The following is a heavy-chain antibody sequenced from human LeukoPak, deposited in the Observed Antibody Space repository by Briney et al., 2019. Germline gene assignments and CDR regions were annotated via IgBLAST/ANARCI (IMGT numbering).Heavy chain of an antibody. Sequence: GASVKVSCKASGYTFTSYAMNWVRQAPGQGLEWRGSINTNTGNPPRAQGFTGRFVFSLDTSVSTAYLQISSLKAEDTAVYYCARDILQQTALWFGEFNDYWGQGTLVTVSS. J-gene: IGHJ4*02. CDR1: GYTFTSYA. D-gene: IGHD3-10*01. V-gene: IGHV7-4-1*02. CDR2: INTNTGNP. CDR3: ARDILQQTALWFGEFNDY.